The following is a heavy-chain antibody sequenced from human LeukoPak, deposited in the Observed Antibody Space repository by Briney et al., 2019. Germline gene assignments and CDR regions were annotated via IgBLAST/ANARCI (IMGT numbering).Heavy chain of an antibody. CDR1: GGTFSSYA. CDR3: ARDSPGIVVVPAAMKDYYYGMDV. CDR2: IIPIFGTA. J-gene: IGHJ6*02. Sequence: SVKVSCKASGGTFSSYAISWVRQAPGQGLGWMGGIIPIFGTANYAQKFQGRVTITADESTSTAYMELSSLRSEDTAVYYCARDSPGIVVVPAAMKDYYYGMDVWGQGTTVAVSS. V-gene: IGHV1-69*13. D-gene: IGHD2-2*01.